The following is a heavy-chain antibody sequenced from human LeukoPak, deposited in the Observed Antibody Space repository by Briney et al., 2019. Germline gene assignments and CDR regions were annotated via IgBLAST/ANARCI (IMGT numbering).Heavy chain of an antibody. V-gene: IGHV4-59*01. CDR1: GGSISSYY. Sequence: PSETLSFTCTVSGGSISSYYWSWIRQPPGKGLEWIGNIYDRGSTKYNPSLKSRVTISVDTSKNQFSLRLSSVTAADTAVYYCARGRTFYDWGQGTLVTVSS. CDR2: IYDRGST. J-gene: IGHJ4*02. CDR3: ARGRTFYD.